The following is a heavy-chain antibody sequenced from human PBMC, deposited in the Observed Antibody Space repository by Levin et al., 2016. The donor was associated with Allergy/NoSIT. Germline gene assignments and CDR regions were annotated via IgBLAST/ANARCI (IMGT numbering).Heavy chain of an antibody. J-gene: IGHJ4*02. CDR3: ARGSSWYAYDY. V-gene: IGHV4-30-4*01. CDR1: GGSISNADYY. D-gene: IGHD6-13*01. Sequence: SETLSLTCSVSGGSISNADYYWSWIRQTPGKGLECIGHVYYNGNTYSNPSLRSRVTISLDTSNYQFSLKLSSVTAADTAVYFCARGSSWYAYDYWGQGTFVTVSS. CDR2: VYYNGNT.